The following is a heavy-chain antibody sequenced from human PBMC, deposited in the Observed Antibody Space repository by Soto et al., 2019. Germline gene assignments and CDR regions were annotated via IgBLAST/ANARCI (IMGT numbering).Heavy chain of an antibody. Sequence: GGSLRLSCADSGFTFSSYDMHWVRQATGKGLEWVSAIGTAGDTYYPGSVKGRFTIYRENAKNSLYLQMNSLRAGDTAVYYCARGDRSEDAFDIWVQGTMVTVSS. J-gene: IGHJ3*02. CDR3: ARGDRSEDAFDI. V-gene: IGHV3-13*01. D-gene: IGHD1-26*01. CDR1: GFTFSSYD. CDR2: IGTAGDT.